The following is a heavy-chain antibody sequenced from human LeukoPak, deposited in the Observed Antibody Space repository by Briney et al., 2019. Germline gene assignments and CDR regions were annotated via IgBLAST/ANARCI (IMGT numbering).Heavy chain of an antibody. V-gene: IGHV3-48*03. D-gene: IGHD6-13*01. CDR3: AREPTYSSSWYTSCDY. J-gene: IGHJ4*02. CDR1: GFTFRSYE. Sequence: GSLRLSCAASGFTFRSYEMNWVRQAPGKGLEWVSCSSSSGSTIYYADSVKGRFTISRDNAKNSLYLQMNSLRAEDTAVYYCAREPTYSSSWYTSCDYWGQGTLVTVSS. CDR2: SSSSGSTI.